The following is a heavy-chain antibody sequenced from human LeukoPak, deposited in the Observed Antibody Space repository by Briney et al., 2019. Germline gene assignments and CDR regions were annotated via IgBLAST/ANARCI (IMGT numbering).Heavy chain of an antibody. CDR2: ISAYNGNT. Sequence: ASVKVSCKASGYTFTSYGISWVRQAPGQGLEWMGWISAYNGNTNYAQKLQGRVTMTTDTSTSTAYMELRSLRSDDTAVYYCARGKPYYYDSSGYAVDYWGQGTLVTVSS. CDR1: GYTFTSYG. J-gene: IGHJ4*02. CDR3: ARGKPYYYDSSGYAVDY. V-gene: IGHV1-18*01. D-gene: IGHD3-22*01.